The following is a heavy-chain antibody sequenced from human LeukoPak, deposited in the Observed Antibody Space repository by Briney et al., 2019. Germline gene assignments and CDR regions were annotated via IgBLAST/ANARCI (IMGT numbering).Heavy chain of an antibody. CDR3: ARGGSGYDSFYYYGMDV. CDR2: IYDSGST. J-gene: IGHJ6*02. V-gene: IGHV4-59*01. CDR1: GGAIRSYY. Sequence: PSETLSLTCTVSGGAIRSYYWSWIRQPPGKGLEWIGYIYDSGSTNYSPSLKSRVTISVDTSKNQFSLKLSSVTAADTAVYYCARGGSGYDSFYYYGMDVWGQGTTVTVSS. D-gene: IGHD5-12*01.